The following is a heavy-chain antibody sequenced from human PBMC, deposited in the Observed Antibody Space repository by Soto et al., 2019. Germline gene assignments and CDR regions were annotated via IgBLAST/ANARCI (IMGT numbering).Heavy chain of an antibody. J-gene: IGHJ6*02. V-gene: IGHV3-30*18. Sequence: QVALVESGGGVVRPGRSLRLSCGASGFSFSKYGMHWVRQAPGEGLEWLSLISYDGSEKWYAESVKGRFTISRDNSKNTLYLQMNSLRGDDTAVYSCAKGYEVSPPVASAWYSNYFYGVDVWGRGTTVTVSS. CDR1: GFSFSKYG. CDR2: ISYDGSEK. D-gene: IGHD6-19*01. CDR3: AKGYEVSPPVASAWYSNYFYGVDV.